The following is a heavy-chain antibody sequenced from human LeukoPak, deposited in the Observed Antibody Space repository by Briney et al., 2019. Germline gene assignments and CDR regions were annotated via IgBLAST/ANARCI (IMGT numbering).Heavy chain of an antibody. D-gene: IGHD5-12*01. V-gene: IGHV4-39*07. CDR1: GGSISSSSYY. Sequence: SETLSLTCTVSGGSISSSSYYWSWIRQPPGKGLEWIGEISHSGSTNYNPSLKSRVTISVDTSKNQFSLKLSSVTAADTAVYYCAIIYSGYDLDYWGRGTLVTVSS. CDR2: ISHSGST. J-gene: IGHJ4*02. CDR3: AIIYSGYDLDY.